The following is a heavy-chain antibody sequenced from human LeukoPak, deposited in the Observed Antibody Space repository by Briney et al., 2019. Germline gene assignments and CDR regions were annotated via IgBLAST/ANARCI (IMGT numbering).Heavy chain of an antibody. CDR1: GYTFTSYG. CDR2: ISAYNGNT. D-gene: IGHD2-2*01. V-gene: IGHV1-18*01. J-gene: IGHJ6*03. CDR3: ARGLEYQLSPNYYMDV. Sequence: GASVKVSCKASGYTFTSYGISWVRQAPGQGLEWMGWISAYNGNTNYAQKLQGRVTMTTDTSTSTAYMELRSLRSDDTAVYYCARGLEYQLSPNYYMDVWGKGTTVTVSS.